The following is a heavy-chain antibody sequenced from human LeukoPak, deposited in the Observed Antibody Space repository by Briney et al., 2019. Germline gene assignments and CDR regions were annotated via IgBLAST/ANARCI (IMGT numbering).Heavy chain of an antibody. CDR1: GFTFSTSW. CDR2: ISTSSSYI. J-gene: IGHJ5*02. CDR3: ARDRESVAGTGSWFDP. D-gene: IGHD6-19*01. V-gene: IGHV3-21*01. Sequence: AGGSLRLSCAASGFTFSTSWMNWVRQAPGKGLEWVSSISTSSSYIYYADSVKGRFTISRDNAKNSLYLQMNSLRAEDTAVYYCARDRESVAGTGSWFDPWGQGTLVTVSS.